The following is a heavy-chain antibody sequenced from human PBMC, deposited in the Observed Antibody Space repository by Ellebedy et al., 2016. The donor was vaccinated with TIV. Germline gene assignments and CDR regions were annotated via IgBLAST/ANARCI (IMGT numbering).Heavy chain of an antibody. CDR3: AKGGFRNWFDP. V-gene: IGHV3-23*01. D-gene: IGHD1-14*01. CDR1: GFTFSRYA. Sequence: PGGSLRLSCEASGFTFSRYAMSWVRLAPGKGLEWVSSSGGGGSLFYRASVKGRFTISRDNSKETLYLQMSSLRVEDTAIYYCAKGGFRNWFDPWGQGTLVTVSS. CDR2: SGGGGSL. J-gene: IGHJ5*02.